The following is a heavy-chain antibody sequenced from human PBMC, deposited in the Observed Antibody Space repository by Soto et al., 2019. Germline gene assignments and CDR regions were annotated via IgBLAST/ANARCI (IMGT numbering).Heavy chain of an antibody. Sequence: QMQLVQSGPEVKKPGTSVKVSCKASGFTFTSSAMQWVRQARGQRLEWIGWIVVGSGNTNYAQKFQERVTITRDMSTSTADMELSSLRSEDTAVYYCAADLDSSSCPRGHEYFQHWSQGTLVTVSS. CDR1: GFTFTSSA. V-gene: IGHV1-58*02. CDR2: IVVGSGNT. CDR3: AADLDSSSCPRGHEYFQH. D-gene: IGHD6-13*01. J-gene: IGHJ1*01.